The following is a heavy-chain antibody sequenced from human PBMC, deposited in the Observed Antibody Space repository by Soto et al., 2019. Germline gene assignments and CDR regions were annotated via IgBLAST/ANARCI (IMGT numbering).Heavy chain of an antibody. V-gene: IGHV3-23*01. CDR3: AKGGGGYSLGRLGMDV. CDR2: VSGGGGSI. D-gene: IGHD3-10*01. Sequence: GGSLRLSCAASGFTFRDYAMIWVRQAPGKGLEWVSSVSGGGGSIYYADSVKGRFTMSSDNSKNTVYLQMNSLRAEDTAVYYCAKGGGGYSLGRLGMDVWGQGTTVTVSS. CDR1: GFTFRDYA. J-gene: IGHJ6*02.